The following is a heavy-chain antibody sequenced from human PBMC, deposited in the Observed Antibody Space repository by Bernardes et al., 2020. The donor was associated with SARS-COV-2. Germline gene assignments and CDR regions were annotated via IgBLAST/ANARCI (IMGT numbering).Heavy chain of an antibody. CDR1: GFTFRSCG. D-gene: IGHD4-17*01. J-gene: IGHJ4*02. Sequence: GGSLRLSCAASGFTFRSCGMHWVRQAPGKGLEWVAVICYDGSNKYYADSVKGRFTISRDNSKNTLYLQMNSLRAEDTAVYYCARDDYGQFDYWGQGTLVTVSS. CDR3: ARDDYGQFDY. CDR2: ICYDGSNK. V-gene: IGHV3-33*01.